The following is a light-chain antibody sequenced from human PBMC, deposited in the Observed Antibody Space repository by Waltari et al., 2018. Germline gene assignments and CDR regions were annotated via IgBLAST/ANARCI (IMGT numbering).Light chain of an antibody. V-gene: IGLV2-14*03. CDR1: SSDVGGYHY. CDR2: DVS. CDR3: SSYISSDTLEL. Sequence: QSALTQPASVSGSPGQSITISCTGTSSDVGGYHYVSWYQQHPGKAPKLIIFDVSNRPSGVSSRFSGSKSGNTASLTISGLQAQDEADYYCSSYISSDTLELFGGGTSLTVL. J-gene: IGLJ2*01.